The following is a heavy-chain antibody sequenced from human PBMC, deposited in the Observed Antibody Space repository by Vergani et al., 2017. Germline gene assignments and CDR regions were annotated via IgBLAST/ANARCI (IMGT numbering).Heavy chain of an antibody. CDR2: ISWDGGST. CDR3: AKDYPYCSGGSCYSGYFDY. D-gene: IGHD2-15*01. Sequence: EVQLVESGGVVVQPGGSLRLSCAASGFTFDDYTMHWVRQAPGKGLEWVSLISWDGGSTNYADSVKGRFTISRDNSKNSLYLQMNRLRTEDTALYYCAKDYPYCSGGSCYSGYFDYWGQGTLVTVSS. J-gene: IGHJ4*02. V-gene: IGHV3-43*01. CDR1: GFTFDDYT.